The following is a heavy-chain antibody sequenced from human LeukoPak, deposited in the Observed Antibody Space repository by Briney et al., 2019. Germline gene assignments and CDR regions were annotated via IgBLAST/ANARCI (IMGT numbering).Heavy chain of an antibody. D-gene: IGHD2/OR15-2a*01. Sequence: GGSLRLSCAASGNYWMHWVRQAPGKGLVWVSHINSDGSWTSYADSVKGRFTISKDNAKNTVYLQMNSPRAEDTAVYYCVSFYETYWGRGTLVTVSS. CDR2: INSDGSWT. CDR3: VSFYETY. J-gene: IGHJ4*02. CDR1: GNYW. V-gene: IGHV3-74*01.